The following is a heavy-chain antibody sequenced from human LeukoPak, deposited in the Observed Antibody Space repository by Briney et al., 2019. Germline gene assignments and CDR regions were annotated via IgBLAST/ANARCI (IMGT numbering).Heavy chain of an antibody. Sequence: WETLPLTCTVSGASFTNYYWSWVRQPPGKGLEWFGYVSYSGNTNYNASLKSRVTMSVVTSKSQFSRKVTSVPASNTAVYHCASLWGSGSGPPKYYFDHWGQGTPVTVSS. V-gene: IGHV4-59*08. J-gene: IGHJ4*02. D-gene: IGHD5-12*01. CDR2: VSYSGNT. CDR3: ASLWGSGSGPPKYYFDH. CDR1: GASFTNYY.